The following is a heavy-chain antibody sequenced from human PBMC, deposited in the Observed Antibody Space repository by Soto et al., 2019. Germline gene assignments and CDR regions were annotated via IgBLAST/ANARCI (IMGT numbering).Heavy chain of an antibody. D-gene: IGHD3-10*01. V-gene: IGHV1-18*01. Sequence: QVHLVQSGAEVKKPGASVKVSCQGSGYAFTTYGITWVRQAPGQGLEWMGWISAHNGNTNYAQKLQGRVTVTRDTYTSTAYMELRSLRDDDTAVYYCARGRYGAYWGQGAMVTVSS. CDR2: ISAHNGNT. CDR1: GYAFTTYG. J-gene: IGHJ4*02. CDR3: ARGRYGAY.